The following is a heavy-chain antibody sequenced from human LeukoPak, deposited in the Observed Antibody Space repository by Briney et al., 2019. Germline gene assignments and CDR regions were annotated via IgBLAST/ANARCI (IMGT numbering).Heavy chain of an antibody. D-gene: IGHD3-10*01. V-gene: IGHV1-2*02. J-gene: IGHJ5*02. Sequence: ASVKVSCKASGYTFTGYYIHWVRQAPGQGLEGMGWINPNSGCTNYSQKFQGRVTMTRDTSISTAYMELSRLTSDDTAVYYCARGGPSGSGSYYQTNWFDPWGQGTLVTVSS. CDR1: GYTFTGYY. CDR3: ARGGPSGSGSYYQTNWFDP. CDR2: INPNSGCT.